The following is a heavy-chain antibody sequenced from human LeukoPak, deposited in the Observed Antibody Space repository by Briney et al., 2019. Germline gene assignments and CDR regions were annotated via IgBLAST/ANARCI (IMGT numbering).Heavy chain of an antibody. CDR2: ISGSGYTT. D-gene: IGHD1-26*01. Sequence: GGSLRLSCAASGFTLSSYAMSWVRQAPGKGLEWVSDISGSGYTTNYADSVKGRFTISRDNSKKKVYLQMNSLRAEDTAVYYCAKFTGRYSLLDYWGQGTLVTVSS. V-gene: IGHV3-23*01. J-gene: IGHJ4*02. CDR3: AKFTGRYSLLDY. CDR1: GFTLSSYA.